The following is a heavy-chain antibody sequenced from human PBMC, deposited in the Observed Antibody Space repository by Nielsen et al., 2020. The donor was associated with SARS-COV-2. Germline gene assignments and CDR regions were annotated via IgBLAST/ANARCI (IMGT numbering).Heavy chain of an antibody. CDR3: AKDSTLDC. V-gene: IGHV3-30*18. CDR2: ISYDGSNK. CDR1: GFTFSSYG. Sequence: GGSLRLSCAASGFTFSSYGMHWVRQAPGKGLEWVAVISYDGSNKYYADSVKGRFTISRDNSKNTLSLQMNSLRVEDTALYYCAKDSTLDCWGQGTLVTVSS. J-gene: IGHJ4*02.